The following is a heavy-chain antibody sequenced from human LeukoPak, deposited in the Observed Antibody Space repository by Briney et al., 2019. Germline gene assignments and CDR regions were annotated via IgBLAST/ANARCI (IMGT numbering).Heavy chain of an antibody. CDR2: IKQDGSEK. J-gene: IGHJ4*02. V-gene: IGHV3-7*01. Sequence: GGSLRLSCAAAGFTFSSYRMSWVRQTPGKGLEWVANIKQDGSEKYYVDSVKGRFTISRDNAKNSLYLQMNSLRAEDTAVYYCAREIVGVTIDNWGQGTLVTVSS. CDR1: GFTFSSYR. D-gene: IGHD1-26*01. CDR3: AREIVGVTIDN.